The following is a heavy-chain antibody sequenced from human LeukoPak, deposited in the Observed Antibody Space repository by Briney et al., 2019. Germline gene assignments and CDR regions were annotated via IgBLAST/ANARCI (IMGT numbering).Heavy chain of an antibody. CDR1: GSTFADYA. J-gene: IGHJ4*02. V-gene: IGHV3-9*01. D-gene: IGHD5-18*01. CDR3: ARQLWLPDY. CDR2: ISWNSGTI. Sequence: GGSLRLSCAASGSTFADYAMHWVRQVPGKGLEWVSGISWNSGTIGYADSVKGRFTISRDNSKNTLYLQMNSLTVEDTAVYHRARQLWLPDYWGQGTLVTVSS.